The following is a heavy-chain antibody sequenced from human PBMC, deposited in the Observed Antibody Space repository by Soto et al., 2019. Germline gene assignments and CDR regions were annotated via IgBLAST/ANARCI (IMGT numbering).Heavy chain of an antibody. J-gene: IGHJ6*02. CDR1: GFTFSSYG. CDR2: ISYDGSNK. D-gene: IGHD1-26*01. Sequence: PGGSLRLSCAASGFTFSSYGMHWVRQAPGKGLEWVAVISYDGSNKYYADSVKGRFTISRDNSKNTLYLQMNSLRAEDTAVYYCANSGDYYYYYGMDVWGQGTTVTVSS. V-gene: IGHV3-30*18. CDR3: ANSGDYYYYYGMDV.